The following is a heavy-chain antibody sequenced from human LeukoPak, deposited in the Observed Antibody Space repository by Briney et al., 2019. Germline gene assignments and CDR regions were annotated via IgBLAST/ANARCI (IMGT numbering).Heavy chain of an antibody. D-gene: IGHD6-19*01. J-gene: IGHJ4*02. CDR2: IKQDGSEK. CDR3: ARDGSSGWYGDFDY. Sequence: GGSLRLSCAASGFTFSSYWMSWVRQATGKGLEWVANIKQDGSEKYYVDSVKGRFTISRDNAKNSLYLQMNSLRAEDTAVYYCARDGSSGWYGDFDYWGQGTLVTVSS. V-gene: IGHV3-7*01. CDR1: GFTFSSYW.